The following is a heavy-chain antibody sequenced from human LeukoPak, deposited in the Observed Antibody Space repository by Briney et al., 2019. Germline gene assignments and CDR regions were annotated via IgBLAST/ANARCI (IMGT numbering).Heavy chain of an antibody. CDR3: ARGRYCSADICSGGDAFDI. Sequence: SETLSLTCTVSGVSMSAYQWSWVRQSPEKGLEWIGCINTKGETSYNPSLKSRVTMSVDTSKNQFSLKLSSVTAADTAVYYCARGRYCSADICSGGDAFDIWGQGTMVSVSS. D-gene: IGHD2-15*01. CDR2: INTKGET. J-gene: IGHJ3*02. CDR1: GVSMSAYQ. V-gene: IGHV4-4*09.